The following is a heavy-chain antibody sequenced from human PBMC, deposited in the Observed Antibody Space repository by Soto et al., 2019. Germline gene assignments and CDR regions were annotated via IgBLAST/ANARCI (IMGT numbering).Heavy chain of an antibody. CDR3: ARDSEYSSSSPFDY. CDR2: ISAYNGNT. Sequence: ASVKVSCKASGYTFTSYGISWVRQAPGQGLEWMGWISAYNGNTNYAQKLQGRVTMTTDTSTSTAYMELKSLRSDDTAVYYCARDSEYSSSSPFDYWAREPWSPSPQ. J-gene: IGHJ4*02. D-gene: IGHD6-6*01. CDR1: GYTFTSYG. V-gene: IGHV1-18*01.